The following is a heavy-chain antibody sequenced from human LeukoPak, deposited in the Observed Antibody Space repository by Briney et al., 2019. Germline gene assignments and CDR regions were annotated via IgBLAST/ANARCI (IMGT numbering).Heavy chain of an antibody. J-gene: IGHJ4*02. V-gene: IGHV3-30*02. CDR1: GFTFSCYG. CDR2: IRYDGSNK. Sequence: PGGSLRLSCAASGFTFSCYGMHWVRQAPGKGLEWVAFIRYDGSNKYYADSVKGRFTISRDNSKNTLYLQMNSLRAEDTAVYYCAKDRADSGSYFYYFDYWGQGTLVTVSS. D-gene: IGHD1-26*01. CDR3: AKDRADSGSYFYYFDY.